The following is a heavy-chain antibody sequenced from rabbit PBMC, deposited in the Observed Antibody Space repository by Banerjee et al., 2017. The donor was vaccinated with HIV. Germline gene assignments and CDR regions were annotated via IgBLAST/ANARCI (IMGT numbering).Heavy chain of an antibody. CDR3: ARLFAYAGYAGFGYATLDYFNL. D-gene: IGHD6-1*01. CDR2: IDTSSVNT. J-gene: IGHJ4*01. Sequence: QSLEESGGDLVKPGASLTLTCTASGFDFSSSYYMCWVRQAPGKGLELIACIDTSSVNTADATWAKGRFTISKTSSTTVTLQMTSLTAADTATYFCARLFAYAGYAGFGYATLDYFNLWGQGTLVTVS. V-gene: IGHV1S40*01. CDR1: GFDFSSSYY.